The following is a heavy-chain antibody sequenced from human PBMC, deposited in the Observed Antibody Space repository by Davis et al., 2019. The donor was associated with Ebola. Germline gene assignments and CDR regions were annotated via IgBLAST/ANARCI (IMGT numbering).Heavy chain of an antibody. D-gene: IGHD2-8*01. CDR3: ARGLLGYCTNGVCYTGDY. Sequence: ASVKVSCKASGYTFTSYGISWVRQAPGQGLEWMGWISAYNGNTNYAQKLQGRVTMTTDTSTSTAYMELRSLRSDDTAVYYCARGLLGYCTNGVCYTGDYWGQGTLVTVSS. V-gene: IGHV1-18*04. CDR1: GYTFTSYG. CDR2: ISAYNGNT. J-gene: IGHJ4*02.